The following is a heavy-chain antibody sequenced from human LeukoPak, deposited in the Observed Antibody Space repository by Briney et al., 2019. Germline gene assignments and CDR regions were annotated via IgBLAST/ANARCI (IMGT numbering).Heavy chain of an antibody. Sequence: SETLSLTCTVSGGSISSSCCYWAWIRQPPGKGLEWIGSVYCRGSTHYNPSLKSRVTISVDTSKNQFSLKLSSVTAADTAVYYCARRVGTALGNAFDIWGQGTMFTISS. CDR1: GGSISSSCCY. V-gene: IGHV4-39*01. CDR3: ARRVGTALGNAFDI. CDR2: VYCRGST. J-gene: IGHJ3*02. D-gene: IGHD1-26*01.